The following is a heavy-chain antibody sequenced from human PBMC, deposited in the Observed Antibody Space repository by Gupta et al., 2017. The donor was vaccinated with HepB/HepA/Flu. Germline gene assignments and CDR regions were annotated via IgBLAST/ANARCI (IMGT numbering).Heavy chain of an antibody. CDR3: ASNDPVTDHRPHR. CDR2: ISSRVYAT. V-gene: IGHV3-23*04. Sequence: EVQLVESGGGCVQPGWSLRRSWSASGFTFSSYAMSWVRQAPGKGLEWVSAISSRVYATYYAGSEKGWFTVPRDTFKNNLYLHMHSLRVEDKAVDDCASNDPVTDHRPHRWGQGTRVTVPS. J-gene: IGHJ5*02. CDR1: GFTFSSYA. D-gene: IGHD1-1*01.